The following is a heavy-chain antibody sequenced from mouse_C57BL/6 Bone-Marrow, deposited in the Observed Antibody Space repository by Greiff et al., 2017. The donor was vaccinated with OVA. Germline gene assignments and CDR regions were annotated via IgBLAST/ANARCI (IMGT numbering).Heavy chain of an antibody. V-gene: IGHV3-6*01. CDR1: GYSITSGYY. Sequence: EVQLVESGPGLVKPSQSLSLTCSVTGYSITSGYYWNWIRQFPGNKLEWMGYISYDGSNNYNPSLKNRISITRDTSKNQFFLKLNSVTTEDTATYYCARGGLLRNWYFDVWGTGTTVTVSS. D-gene: IGHD2-3*01. CDR3: ARGGLLRNWYFDV. CDR2: ISYDGSN. J-gene: IGHJ1*03.